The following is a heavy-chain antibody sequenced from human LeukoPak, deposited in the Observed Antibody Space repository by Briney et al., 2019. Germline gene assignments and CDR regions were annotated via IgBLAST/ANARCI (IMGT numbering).Heavy chain of an antibody. Sequence: GALRLSCAASGLTFSSYGMHWVRQAPGKGLEWVAVISYDGSNKYYADSVKGRFTISRDNSKNTLYLQMNSLRAEDTAVYYCARDSWGNYYDSSGYPFDYWGQGTLVTVSS. D-gene: IGHD3-22*01. CDR1: GLTFSSYG. CDR3: ARDSWGNYYDSSGYPFDY. CDR2: ISYDGSNK. V-gene: IGHV3-30*03. J-gene: IGHJ4*02.